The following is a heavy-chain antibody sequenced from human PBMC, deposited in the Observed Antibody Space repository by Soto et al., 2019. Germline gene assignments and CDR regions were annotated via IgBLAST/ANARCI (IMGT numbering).Heavy chain of an antibody. CDR2: IFPGDSNS. CDR3: ARQHHLKYYDFWSGYPDAFDI. J-gene: IGHJ3*02. D-gene: IGHD3-3*01. CDR1: GYSFTIYW. Sequence: ESLKISCDCSGYSFTIYWIGWVRQMPGKGLEWMGIIFPGDSNSIYSPSFQGQVTISADKSISTAYLQWSSLKASDTAMYYCARQHHLKYYDFWSGYPDAFDIWGQGTMVTVSS. V-gene: IGHV5-51*01.